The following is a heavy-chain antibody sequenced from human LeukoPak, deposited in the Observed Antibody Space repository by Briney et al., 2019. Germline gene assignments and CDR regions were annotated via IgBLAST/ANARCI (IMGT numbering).Heavy chain of an antibody. CDR1: GFTFSSYE. D-gene: IGHD4-17*01. CDR3: AREWDGDYLYYYYYMDV. V-gene: IGHV3-48*03. Sequence: GGSLRLSCAASGFTFSSYEMNWVRQAPGKGLEWVSYISSSGSTIYYADSVKGRFTISRDNAKNSLYLQMNSLRAEDTAVYYCAREWDGDYLYYYYYMDVWGKGTTVTISS. J-gene: IGHJ6*03. CDR2: ISSSGSTI.